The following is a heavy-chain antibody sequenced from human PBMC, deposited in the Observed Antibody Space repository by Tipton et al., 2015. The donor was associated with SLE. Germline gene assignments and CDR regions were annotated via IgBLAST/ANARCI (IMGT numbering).Heavy chain of an antibody. Sequence: LRLSCAVSGYFFSSGHYSGFFRGWFRQPPGKGLGGIGNIYDSGKTYYNPSLKSRVTILRDMSKNQFSLKLRSVTAADTALYYCARGAKERITLVRVRPYYFDYWGQGSLVTVSS. CDR2: IYDSGKT. D-gene: IGHD3-10*01. CDR1: GYFFSSGHYSGFF. CDR3: ARGAKERITLVRVRPYYFDY. J-gene: IGHJ4*01. V-gene: IGHV4-38-2*01.